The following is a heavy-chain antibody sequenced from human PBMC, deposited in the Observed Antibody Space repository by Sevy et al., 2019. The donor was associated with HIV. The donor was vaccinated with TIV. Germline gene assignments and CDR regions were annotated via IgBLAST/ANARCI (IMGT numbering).Heavy chain of an antibody. CDR2: IRQDGNEI. Sequence: GESLKISCDASGFTFDMYWMQWVRQAPGKGLEWVANIRQDGNEIYYAASVRGRFTISRENAKGSLYLQMNNLRVEDTATYYCARRYFDLWGQGTLVTVSS. CDR3: ARRYFDL. V-gene: IGHV3-7*03. CDR1: GFTFDMYW. J-gene: IGHJ4*02.